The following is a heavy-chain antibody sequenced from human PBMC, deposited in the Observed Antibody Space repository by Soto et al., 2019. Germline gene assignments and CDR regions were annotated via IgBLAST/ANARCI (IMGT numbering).Heavy chain of an antibody. CDR2: INHSGST. V-gene: IGHV4-34*01. CDR3: ARVPGP. J-gene: IGHJ5*02. Sequence: SETLSLTCAVYGGSFSGYYWTWIRQPPGTGLEWIGEINHSGSTNYNPSLXSXXTXXXDTSKNQFSLKLTSVTAADTAVYYCARVPGPWGQGTLVTVSS. CDR1: GGSFSGYY.